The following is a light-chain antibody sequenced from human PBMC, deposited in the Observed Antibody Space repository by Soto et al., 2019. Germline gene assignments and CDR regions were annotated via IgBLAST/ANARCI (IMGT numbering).Light chain of an antibody. J-gene: IGKJ1*01. V-gene: IGKV1-12*01. CDR1: QGISNW. CDR2: AAS. CDR3: QQTLSFPPT. Sequence: DIQMTQSPSSVSASVGDSVTITCRASQGISNWLAWYQQKPGKAPKLLIYAASSLQSGVPSRFSGSGFGTDFTLTISSLQPEDFATYYCQQTLSFPPTFGQGTKV.